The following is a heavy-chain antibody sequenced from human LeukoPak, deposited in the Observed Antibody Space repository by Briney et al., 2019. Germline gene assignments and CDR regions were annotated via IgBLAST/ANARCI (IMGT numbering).Heavy chain of an antibody. V-gene: IGHV3-30*18. D-gene: IGHD5-12*01. Sequence: GGSLRLSCAASGFTFSSYGMHWVRQAPGKGLEWVAVISDDGSNKYYADAVKGRFTISRDNSKNTLYLQMNSLRAEDTAVYYCAKDAGYSGYDREYYYGMDVWGQGTTVTVSS. CDR1: GFTFSSYG. J-gene: IGHJ6*02. CDR2: ISDDGSNK. CDR3: AKDAGYSGYDREYYYGMDV.